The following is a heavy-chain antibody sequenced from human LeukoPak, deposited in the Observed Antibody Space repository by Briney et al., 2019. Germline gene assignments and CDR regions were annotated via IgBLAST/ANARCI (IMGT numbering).Heavy chain of an antibody. D-gene: IGHD2-15*01. V-gene: IGHV4-59*01. CDR3: ARAPVAATYWFDP. CDR1: GGSISSYY. Sequence: SETLSLTCTVSGGSISSYYWSWIRQPPGKGLDWIGYIYYSGSTNYNPSLKSRVTISVDTSKNQFSLKLSSVTAADTAVYYCARAPVAATYWFDPWGQGTLVTVSS. CDR2: IYYSGST. J-gene: IGHJ5*02.